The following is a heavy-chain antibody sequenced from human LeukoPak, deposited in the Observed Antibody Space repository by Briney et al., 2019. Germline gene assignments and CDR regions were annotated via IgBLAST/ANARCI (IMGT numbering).Heavy chain of an antibody. CDR2: IYPGDSDT. D-gene: IGHD3-22*01. Sequence: GGSLKISGKGSEYHFTSYWIGWARQMPGKGLEGMGIIYPGDSDTRYSRSLKGRVTISADESISTAYLQWSSLKASDTAVYYCARQGCDSSDILYYWGHGTPVTISS. V-gene: IGHV5-51*01. CDR1: EYHFTSYW. CDR3: ARQGCDSSDILYY. J-gene: IGHJ4*01.